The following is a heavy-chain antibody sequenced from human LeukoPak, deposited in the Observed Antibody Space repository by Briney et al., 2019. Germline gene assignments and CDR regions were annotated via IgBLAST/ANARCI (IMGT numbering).Heavy chain of an antibody. CDR3: AKDSHDYSNYGFDY. Sequence: GGSLRLSCAASGFTFSSYWMSWVRQAPGKGLEWVANIKQDGSEKYYVDSVKGRFTISRDNAKNSLYLQMNSLRAEDTAVYYCAKDSHDYSNYGFDYWGQGTLVTVSS. D-gene: IGHD4-11*01. CDR2: IKQDGSEK. V-gene: IGHV3-7*01. J-gene: IGHJ4*02. CDR1: GFTFSSYW.